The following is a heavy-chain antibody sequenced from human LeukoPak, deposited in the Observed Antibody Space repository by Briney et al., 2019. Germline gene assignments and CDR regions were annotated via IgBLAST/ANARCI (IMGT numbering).Heavy chain of an antibody. J-gene: IGHJ4*02. Sequence: GGSLRLSCTASGFNFGDYGLSWVRQAPGKGLEWIGFIRRKANDGTTEYAASVKGRFTVSRDDSKAIAYLQMNGLQTEDTALYYCTRADGNYDHRFFDYWGQGTQVIVSS. CDR2: IRRKANDGTT. V-gene: IGHV3-49*04. CDR1: GFNFGDYG. D-gene: IGHD4-17*01. CDR3: TRADGNYDHRFFDY.